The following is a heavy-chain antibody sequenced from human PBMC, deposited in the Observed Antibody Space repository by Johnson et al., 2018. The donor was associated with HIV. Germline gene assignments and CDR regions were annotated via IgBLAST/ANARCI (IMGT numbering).Heavy chain of an antibody. V-gene: IGHV3-23*04. CDR2: ISGSGGST. CDR1: GFTFSSYA. J-gene: IGHJ3*02. CDR3: AKDLGESENEEWATDYYDFSTGYPVQDPRAVVGAFDI. Sequence: VQLVESGGGLVQPGGSLRLSCAASGFTFSSYAMSWVRQAPGKGLEWVSAISGSGGSTYYADYVKGRFTISRDNSKNTLYLQVNSLRPEDTAVYYCAKDLGESENEEWATDYYDFSTGYPVQDPRAVVGAFDIWGQGTMVTVSS. D-gene: IGHD3/OR15-3a*01.